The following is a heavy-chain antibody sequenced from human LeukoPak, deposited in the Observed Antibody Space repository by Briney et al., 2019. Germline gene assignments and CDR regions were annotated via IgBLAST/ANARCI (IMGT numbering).Heavy chain of an antibody. CDR2: TSTDGSTT. J-gene: IGHJ6*02. Sequence: QSGGSLRLSCAASGFTFNNYWIHWVRQAPGKGLVWVSSTSTDGSTTVYGDSVKGRFTISRDNGKNTLDLQLNSLRVEDTAVYFCTRTGYRHGMDVWGQGTTVTVSS. D-gene: IGHD3-16*02. CDR1: GFTFNNYW. CDR3: TRTGYRHGMDV. V-gene: IGHV3-74*01.